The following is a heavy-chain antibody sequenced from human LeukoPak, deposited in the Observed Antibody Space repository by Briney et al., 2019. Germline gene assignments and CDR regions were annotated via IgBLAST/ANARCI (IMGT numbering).Heavy chain of an antibody. CDR1: GFTFSSYA. J-gene: IGHJ5*02. D-gene: IGHD2-15*01. CDR3: AKDTGYCSGGSCYSRWFDP. V-gene: IGHV3-23*01. Sequence: PGGSLRLSCAASGFTFSSYAMSWVRQAPGKGLEWVSAISGSGGSTYYADSVKGRFTISRDNSKNTLYPQMNSLRAEDTAVYYCAKDTGYCSGGSCYSRWFDPWGQGTLVTVSS. CDR2: ISGSGGST.